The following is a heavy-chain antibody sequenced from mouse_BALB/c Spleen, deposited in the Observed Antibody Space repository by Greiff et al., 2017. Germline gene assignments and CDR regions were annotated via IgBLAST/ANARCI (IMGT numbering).Heavy chain of an antibody. CDR2: INPSSGYT. CDR3: ARSPIEGAWFAY. V-gene: IGHV1-4*01. CDR1: GYTFTSYT. J-gene: IGHJ3*01. Sequence: VQLQQSGAELARPGASVKMSCKASGYTFTSYTMHWVKQRPGQGLEWIGYINPSSGYTNYNQKFKDKATLTADKSSSTAYMQLSILTSEDSAVYYCARSPIEGAWFAYWGQGTLVTVSA. D-gene: IGHD6-5*01.